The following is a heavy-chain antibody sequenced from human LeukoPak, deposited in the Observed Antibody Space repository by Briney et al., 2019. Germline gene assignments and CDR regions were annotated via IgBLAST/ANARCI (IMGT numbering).Heavy chain of an antibody. V-gene: IGHV3-33*01. CDR3: ARGVDTSGHSSRLDP. Sequence: PGGSLRLSCATAGFTFSDFGIHWVRQTPGKGLEWAAAIQSDGSKQYYGDSVKGRFTISRDSSKNTVYLQMNSLRDEDTAVYYCARGVDTSGHSSRLDPWGQGTLVTVSS. D-gene: IGHD3-3*01. CDR1: GFTFSDFG. CDR2: IQSDGSKQ. J-gene: IGHJ5*02.